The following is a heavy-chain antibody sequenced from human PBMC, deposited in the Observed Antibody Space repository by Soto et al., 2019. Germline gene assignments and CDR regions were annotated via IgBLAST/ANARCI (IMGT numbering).Heavy chain of an antibody. CDR3: AKALIAVAGLDV. CDR2: ISYDGSNK. CDR1: GFTFSSYG. D-gene: IGHD6-19*01. V-gene: IGHV3-30*18. J-gene: IGHJ6*02. Sequence: QVQLVESGGGVVQPGRSLRLSCAASGFTFSSYGMHWVRQAPGKGLEWVAVISYDGSNKYYADSVKGRFTISRDNSKNTLYLQMNSLRAEDTAVYYCAKALIAVAGLDVWVQGTTVTVSS.